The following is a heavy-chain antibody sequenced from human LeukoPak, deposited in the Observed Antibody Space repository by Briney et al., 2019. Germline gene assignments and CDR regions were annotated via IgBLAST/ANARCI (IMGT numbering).Heavy chain of an antibody. D-gene: IGHD3-9*01. CDR2: IKFSRST. V-gene: IGHV4-59*08. CDR3: ARNKAGLVGWLLSPSLVDY. CDR1: GGSISSYY. Sequence: SETLSLTCTVSGGSISSYYWSWIRQPPGKGLEWFGYIKFSRSTTYTHSLTTRSTISVDTSKTPFSLNPSTVTAADTAVYYCARNKAGLVGWLLSPSLVDYWGQGTLVTVSS. J-gene: IGHJ4*02.